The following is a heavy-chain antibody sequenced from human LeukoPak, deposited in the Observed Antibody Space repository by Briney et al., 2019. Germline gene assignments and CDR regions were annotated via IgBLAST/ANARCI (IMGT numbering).Heavy chain of an antibody. D-gene: IGHD3-9*01. Sequence: PSETLSLTCTVSGGSISSSDYYWGWIRQPPGKGLEWIGSIYYSGSTYYNSSLRSRATISVDTSKNQFSLKLSSVTAADTSVYYCARQLTGLFDYWGQGTLVTVSS. V-gene: IGHV4-39*01. CDR3: ARQLTGLFDY. J-gene: IGHJ4*02. CDR2: IYYSGST. CDR1: GGSISSSDYY.